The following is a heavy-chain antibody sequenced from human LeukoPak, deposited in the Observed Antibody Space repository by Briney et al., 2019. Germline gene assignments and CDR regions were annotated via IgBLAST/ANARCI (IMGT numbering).Heavy chain of an antibody. CDR1: AFTFSDYY. V-gene: IGHV3-11*01. CDR3: ARVPDYGSGRPSPAYYYGMDV. J-gene: IGHJ6*02. CDR2: ISSSGSAM. Sequence: GGSLRLSCAASAFTFSDYYMSWIRQAPGKGLEWVSYISSSGSAMYYSDSAKGRFTISRDNSKTSLFLQMNSLRAEDTAVYYCARVPDYGSGRPSPAYYYGMDVWGQGTTVTVSS. D-gene: IGHD3-10*01.